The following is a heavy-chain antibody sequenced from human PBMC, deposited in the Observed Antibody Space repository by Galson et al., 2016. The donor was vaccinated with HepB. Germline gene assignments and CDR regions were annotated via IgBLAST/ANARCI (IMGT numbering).Heavy chain of an antibody. CDR1: GVSMTYYY. CDR2: ISNSGST. J-gene: IGHJ4*01. V-gene: IGHV4-4*08. Sequence: SETLSLTCTVSGVSMTYYYWNLIRQPPGKGLEWIGYISNSGSTNYNPSLKSRVTISIDTSKNRFSLKLTSLTAVDTAVYYCARAGIGGAGRGTVNDQWGQGTLVTVSS. D-gene: IGHD3-10*01. CDR3: ARAGIGGAGRGTVNDQ.